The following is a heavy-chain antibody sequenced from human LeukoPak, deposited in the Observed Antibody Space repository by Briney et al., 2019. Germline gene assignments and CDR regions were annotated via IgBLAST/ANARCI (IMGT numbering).Heavy chain of an antibody. D-gene: IGHD3-16*01. J-gene: IGHJ4*02. CDR3: ARGSGGFFDY. V-gene: IGHV6-1*01. CDR1: GDSVSSDSAA. Sequence: SQTLSLTCAISGDSVSSDSAAWNWIRRSPLRGLEWLGRTYYRSKWYNDYAVSVKGRITINPDTSKNQFSLQLNSVTPEDTAVYYCARGSGGFFDYWGQGTLVTVSS. CDR2: TYYRSKWYN.